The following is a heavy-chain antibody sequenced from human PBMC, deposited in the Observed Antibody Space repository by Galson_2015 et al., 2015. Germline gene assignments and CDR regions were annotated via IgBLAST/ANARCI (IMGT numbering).Heavy chain of an antibody. D-gene: IGHD3-3*01. CDR2: ISSTTTYI. J-gene: IGHJ4*02. V-gene: IGHV3-21*01. CDR1: EFTFSSYY. Sequence: SLRLSCAASEFTFSSYYVSWVRQAPGKGLEWVSSISSTTTYIYYADSVKGRFTISRDNAKNSLYLQMNSLGAEDTAVYYCARQILDYDFWSGYYPTNFDYWGQGTLVTVSS. CDR3: ARQILDYDFWSGYYPTNFDY.